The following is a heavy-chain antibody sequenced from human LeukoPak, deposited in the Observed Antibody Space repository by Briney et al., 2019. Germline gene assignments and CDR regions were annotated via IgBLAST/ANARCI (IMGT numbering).Heavy chain of an antibody. CDR2: IYTSGST. CDR1: GGSISSGSYY. CDR3: ARDVSDITMVRGVRTHYYYYYYMDV. D-gene: IGHD3-10*01. Sequence: PSETLSLTCTVSGGSISSGSYYWSWIRQPAGKGLEWIGRIYTSGSTNYNPSLKSRVTISVDTSKNQFSLKLSSVTAADTAVYYCARDVSDITMVRGVRTHYYYYYYMDVWGKGTTVTISS. V-gene: IGHV4-61*02. J-gene: IGHJ6*03.